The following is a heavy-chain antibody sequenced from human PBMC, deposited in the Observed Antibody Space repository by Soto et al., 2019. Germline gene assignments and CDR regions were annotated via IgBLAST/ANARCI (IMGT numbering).Heavy chain of an antibody. D-gene: IGHD5-12*01. CDR3: ARACYSGYDYYYYGMDV. Sequence: PGGSLRLSCAASGFSFSSNWMHWVRQAPGKGLVWVSRINSDGSSAAYADSVKGRFTISRDNAKNTLFLQMNSLRAEDTAVYYCARACYSGYDYYYYGMDVWGQGTTVTVS. V-gene: IGHV3-74*01. J-gene: IGHJ6*02. CDR1: GFSFSSNW. CDR2: INSDGSSA.